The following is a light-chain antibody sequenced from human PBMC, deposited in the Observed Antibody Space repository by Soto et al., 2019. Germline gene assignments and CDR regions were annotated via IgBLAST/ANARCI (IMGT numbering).Light chain of an antibody. CDR1: KSVRSN. V-gene: IGKV3-15*01. J-gene: IGKJ2*01. Sequence: EIVMTQSPATLSVSPGERATLSCRASKSVRSNLAWYQQKPGQATRLLIYGASARASGIAARFSGSGSGTEFTLTNNSLRSEDFAVSYGQQYNHWAPYTFGQGTNREIQ. CDR3: QQYNHWAPYT. CDR2: GAS.